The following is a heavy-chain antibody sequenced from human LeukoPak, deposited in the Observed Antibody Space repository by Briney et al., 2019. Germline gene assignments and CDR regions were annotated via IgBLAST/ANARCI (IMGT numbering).Heavy chain of an antibody. J-gene: IGHJ5*02. V-gene: IGHV4-39*01. CDR1: GGSISSSSYY. Sequence: PSETLSLTCTVSGGSISSSSYYWGWIRQPPGKGLEWIGSIYYSGSTYYNPSLKSRVTISVDTSKNQFSLKLSSVTAADTAVYYCARLMVATSDWFDPWGQGTLVTVSS. D-gene: IGHD5-12*01. CDR3: ARLMVATSDWFDP. CDR2: IYYSGST.